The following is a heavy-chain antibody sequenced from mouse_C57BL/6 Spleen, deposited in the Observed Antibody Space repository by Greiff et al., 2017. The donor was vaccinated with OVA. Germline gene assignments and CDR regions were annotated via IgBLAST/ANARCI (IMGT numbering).Heavy chain of an antibody. D-gene: IGHD1-1*01. J-gene: IGHJ4*01. CDR3: ARRGTTVVVPMDY. Sequence: VQLQQPGAELVKPGASVKLSCKASGYTFTSYWMQWVKQRPGQGLEWIGEIDPSDSYTNYNQKFKGKATLTVDTSSSTAYMQLSSLTSEDSAVYYCARRGTTVVVPMDYWGQGTSVTVSS. CDR1: GYTFTSYW. V-gene: IGHV1-50*01. CDR2: IDPSDSYT.